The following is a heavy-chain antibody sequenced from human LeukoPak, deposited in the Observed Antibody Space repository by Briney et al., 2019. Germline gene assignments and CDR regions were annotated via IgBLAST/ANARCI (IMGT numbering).Heavy chain of an antibody. J-gene: IGHJ5*02. CDR2: INPNSGGT. CDR1: GYTFTGYY. Sequence: ASVEVSCKSSGYTFTGYYMHWVRQAPGQGLEWMGWINPNSGGTNYAQKFQGRVTMTRDRSISTAYMELSRLRSGETAVYYCARESFLAVAITWGQGTLVTVSS. D-gene: IGHD6-19*01. CDR3: ARESFLAVAIT. V-gene: IGHV1-2*02.